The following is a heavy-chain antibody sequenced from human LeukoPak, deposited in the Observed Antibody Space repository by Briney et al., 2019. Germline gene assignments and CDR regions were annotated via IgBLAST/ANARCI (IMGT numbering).Heavy chain of an antibody. J-gene: IGHJ4*02. CDR2: INHSGST. V-gene: IGHV4-34*01. D-gene: IGHD3-22*01. CDR1: GVSFSGYY. CDR3: ARGAHYYDSSGYYRPYYFDY. Sequence: SETLSLTCAVYGVSFSGYYWSWIRQPPGKGLEWIGEINHSGSTNYNPSLKSRVTISVDTSKNQFSLKLSSVTAADTAVYYCARGAHYYDSSGYYRPYYFDYWGQGTLVTVSS.